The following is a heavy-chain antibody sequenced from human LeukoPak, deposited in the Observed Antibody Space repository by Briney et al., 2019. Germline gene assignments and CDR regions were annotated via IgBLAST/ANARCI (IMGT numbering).Heavy chain of an antibody. CDR2: IRYDGSNK. CDR3: AKDSIAVAASFDY. D-gene: IGHD6-19*01. CDR1: GFTFSSYG. J-gene: IGHJ4*02. Sequence: GGSLRLSCAASGFTFSSYGMHWVRQAPGKGLERVAFIRYDGSNKYYADSVKGRFTISRDNSKNTLYLQMNSLRAEDTAVYYCAKDSIAVAASFDYWGQGTLVTVSS. V-gene: IGHV3-30*02.